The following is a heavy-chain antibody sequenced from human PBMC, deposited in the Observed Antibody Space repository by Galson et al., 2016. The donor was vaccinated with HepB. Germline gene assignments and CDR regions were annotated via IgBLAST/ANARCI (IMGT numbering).Heavy chain of an antibody. J-gene: IGHJ4*02. CDR2: IYSGGST. D-gene: IGHD3-16*02. CDR1: GFTVSNHY. Sequence: SLRLSCAASGFTVSNHYMSWVRQAPGQGLECVSLIYSGGSTSYADSVKGRFTISRDHFKNTLYLQMNSLRAEDTAVYFCTCGRSPGAYWGQGTLVTVSS. V-gene: IGHV3-53*01. CDR3: TCGRSPGAY.